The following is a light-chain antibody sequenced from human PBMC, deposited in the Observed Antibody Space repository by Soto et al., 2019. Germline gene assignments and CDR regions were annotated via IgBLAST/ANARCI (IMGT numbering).Light chain of an antibody. Sequence: QSALTQPASVSGSPGQSITISCTGTSSDVGGYNHVSWYQQYPGKAPQLIISDVTNRPSGVSNRFSGSKSGNTASLTISGLQTEDEADYYYSSYSRGSGLPVVLGGGTKLTVL. J-gene: IGLJ2*01. CDR3: SSYSRGSGLPVV. CDR2: DVT. CDR1: SSDVGGYNH. V-gene: IGLV2-14*01.